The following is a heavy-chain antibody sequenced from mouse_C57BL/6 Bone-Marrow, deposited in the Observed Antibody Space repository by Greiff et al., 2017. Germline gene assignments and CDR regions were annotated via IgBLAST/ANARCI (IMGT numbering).Heavy chain of an antibody. Sequence: VQLQQSGAELVKPGASVKMSCKASGYTFTTYPIEWMKQNHGKSLERIGNFHPYNDDTKYNEKFKGKATLTVEKSSNTVYLVLSRLTSAASALYSSSCSSTFFYYFDYWGQGTTLTVSS. CDR2: FHPYNDDT. D-gene: IGHD1-1*01. CDR3: SCSSTFFYYFDY. V-gene: IGHV1-47*01. J-gene: IGHJ2*01. CDR1: GYTFTTYP.